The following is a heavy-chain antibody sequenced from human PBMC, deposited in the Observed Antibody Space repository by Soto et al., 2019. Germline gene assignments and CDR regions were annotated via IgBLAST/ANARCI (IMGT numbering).Heavy chain of an antibody. V-gene: IGHV4-4*02. CDR2: IYHSGST. CDR3: ASSNYDSPIPLYY. D-gene: IGHD3-22*01. Sequence: SETLSLTCAVSGGSISSSNWWSWVRQPPGKGLEWIGEIYHSGSTNYNPSLKSRVTISVDKSKNQFSLKLSSVTAADTAVYYCASSNYDSPIPLYYWGQGTLVTVSS. J-gene: IGHJ4*02. CDR1: GGSISSSNW.